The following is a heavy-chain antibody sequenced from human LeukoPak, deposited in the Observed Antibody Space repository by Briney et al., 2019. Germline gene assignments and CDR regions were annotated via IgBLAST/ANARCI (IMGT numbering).Heavy chain of an antibody. V-gene: IGHV1-69*05. J-gene: IGHJ5*02. Sequence: SVTVSFTASGGTFTSYAISWVRQAPGQGLEWMGGIIPIFGTANYAQKFQGRVTITTDETTSRAYMELSSLRSEHTAVYYCARETREGYSSNNLFDGWGQGTLVTVSS. D-gene: IGHD5-18*01. CDR1: GGTFTSYA. CDR2: IIPIFGTA. CDR3: ARETREGYSSNNLFDG.